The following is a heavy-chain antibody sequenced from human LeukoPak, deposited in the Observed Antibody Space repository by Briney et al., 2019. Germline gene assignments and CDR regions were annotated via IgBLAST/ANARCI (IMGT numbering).Heavy chain of an antibody. Sequence: PSETLSLTCAVYGGSFSGYYWSWIRQPPGKGLGWIGEINHSGSTNYNPSLKSRVTISVDTSKNQFSLKLSSVTAADTAVYYCARGGDYDFWSGYWSSSNWYFDLWGRGTLVTVSS. CDR3: ARGGDYDFWSGYWSSSNWYFDL. J-gene: IGHJ2*01. CDR2: INHSGST. D-gene: IGHD3-3*01. CDR1: GGSFSGYY. V-gene: IGHV4-34*01.